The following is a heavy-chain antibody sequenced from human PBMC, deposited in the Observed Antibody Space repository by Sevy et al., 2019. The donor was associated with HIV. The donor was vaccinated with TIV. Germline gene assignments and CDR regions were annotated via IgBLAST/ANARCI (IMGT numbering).Heavy chain of an antibody. CDR2: IRYDGSNK. V-gene: IGHV3-30*02. CDR1: GFTFSSYG. Sequence: GGSLRLSCAASGFTFSSYGMHWVRQAPGKGLEWVAFIRYDGSNKYYADSVKGRFTISRDNSKNTLYLQMNSLRAGDTAVYYCAKDRPTTVTTYYYYYGMDVWGQGTTVTVSS. J-gene: IGHJ6*02. CDR3: AKDRPTTVTTYYYYYGMDV. D-gene: IGHD4-17*01.